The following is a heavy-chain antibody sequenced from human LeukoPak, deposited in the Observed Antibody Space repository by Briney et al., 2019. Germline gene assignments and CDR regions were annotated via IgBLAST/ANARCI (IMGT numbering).Heavy chain of an antibody. CDR3: ASSGYSGYDFLVY. D-gene: IGHD5-12*01. V-gene: IGHV4-4*02. Sequence: SGTLSLTCAASGGSISSSNWWSWVRQPPGKGLEWIGEIYHSGSTNYNPSLKSRVTISVDKSKNQFSLKLSSVTAADTAVYYCASSGYSGYDFLVYWGQGTLVTVSS. CDR2: IYHSGST. J-gene: IGHJ4*02. CDR1: GGSISSSNW.